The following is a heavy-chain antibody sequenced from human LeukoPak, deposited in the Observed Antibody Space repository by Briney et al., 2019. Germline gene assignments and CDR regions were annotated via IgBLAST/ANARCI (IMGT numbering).Heavy chain of an antibody. CDR3: GRGRSMVTPFDN. V-gene: IGHV4-59*08. J-gene: IGHJ4*02. Sequence: SETLSLTCTVPGGSISSHYWSWIRQPPGKGLEWIGYIYYSGSTNYNPSLKSRVTISVDTSKNQFSLKLTSVTAADTAVYYCGRGRSMVTPFDNWGPGTLVTVSS. CDR1: GGSISSHY. D-gene: IGHD4-23*01. CDR2: IYYSGST.